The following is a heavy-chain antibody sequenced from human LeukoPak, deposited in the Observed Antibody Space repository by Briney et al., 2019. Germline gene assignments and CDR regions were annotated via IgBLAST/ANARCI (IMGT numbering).Heavy chain of an antibody. CDR2: IYPGDSDT. J-gene: IGHJ4*02. Sequence: GESLKISCKGSGYSFTSYWIGWVRQMPGKGLEWMGIIYPGDSDTRYSPSFQGQVTISADKSISTAYLQWSGLKASDTAMYYCARLVGDSSGYYYSDFDYWGQGTLVTVSS. CDR3: ARLVGDSSGYYYSDFDY. V-gene: IGHV5-51*01. D-gene: IGHD3-22*01. CDR1: GYSFTSYW.